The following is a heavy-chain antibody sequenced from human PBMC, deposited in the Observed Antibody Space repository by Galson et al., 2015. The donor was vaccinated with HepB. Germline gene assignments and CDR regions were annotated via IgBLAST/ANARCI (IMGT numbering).Heavy chain of an antibody. V-gene: IGHV1-3*01. D-gene: IGHD3-22*01. CDR2: INGGNGNT. CDR1: GYTFTNYA. J-gene: IGHJ3*02. Sequence: SVKVSCKASGYTFTNYAMHWVRQAPGQRLEWLGWINGGNGNTKYSQRFQGRVAFTRDTSARTGHMELSSLRSEDTAVYYCARPSYYESSGPYYDAFDIWGQGTMVTVSS. CDR3: ARPSYYESSGPYYDAFDI.